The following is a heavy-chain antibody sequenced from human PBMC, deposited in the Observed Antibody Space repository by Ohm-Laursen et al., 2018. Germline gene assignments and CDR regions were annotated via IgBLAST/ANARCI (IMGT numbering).Heavy chain of an antibody. Sequence: SQTLSLTCSVSGGSISSGGYYWSWIRQHPGKGLEWIGYIYYSGSTYYNPSLKSLVTISVDTSKNQFSLKLSSVTAADTAVYYCARGVSSSWYYFDYWGQGTLVTVSS. D-gene: IGHD6-13*01. CDR3: ARGVSSSWYYFDY. V-gene: IGHV4-31*01. CDR2: IYYSGST. J-gene: IGHJ4*02. CDR1: GGSISSGGYY.